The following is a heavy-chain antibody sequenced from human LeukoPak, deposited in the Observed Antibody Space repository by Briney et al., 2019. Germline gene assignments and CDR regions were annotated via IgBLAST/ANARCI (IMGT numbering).Heavy chain of an antibody. D-gene: IGHD1-26*01. CDR1: GFTFSSYG. V-gene: IGHV3-30*02. Sequence: GGSLRLSCAASGFTFSSYGMHWVRQAPGKGLEWVAFIRYDGSNKYYADSVKGRFTISRDNAKNSLYLQMNSLRAEDTAMYYCATNSGSPGGYWGQGTLVTVSS. J-gene: IGHJ4*02. CDR2: IRYDGSNK. CDR3: ATNSGSPGGY.